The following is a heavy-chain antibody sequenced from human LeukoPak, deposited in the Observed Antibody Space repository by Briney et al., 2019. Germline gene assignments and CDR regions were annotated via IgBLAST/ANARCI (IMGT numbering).Heavy chain of an antibody. J-gene: IGHJ6*03. CDR1: GFTFSDYY. V-gene: IGHV3-23*01. Sequence: GGSLRLSCAASGFTFSDYYMSWIRQAPGKGLEWVSGISSSGGTTYYADSVKGRFTISRDNSKNTLYLQMNRLRAEDTAVYFCAKEGTYFFYYMDVWGRGTTVTISS. D-gene: IGHD1-1*01. CDR2: ISSSGGTT. CDR3: AKEGTYFFYYMDV.